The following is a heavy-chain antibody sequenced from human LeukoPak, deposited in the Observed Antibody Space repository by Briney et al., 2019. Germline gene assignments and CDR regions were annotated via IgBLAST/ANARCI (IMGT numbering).Heavy chain of an antibody. D-gene: IGHD3-10*01. V-gene: IGHV3-30*02. CDR3: AKVRGAQYYFDY. J-gene: IGHJ4*02. CDR2: IRYDGSNN. Sequence: GQSMRLSCVADAPTLSSNCTRWDRPVPNKWLEWVAFIRYDGSNNYHAGSGKGRFTSPRDNYKNTLYLEMNSLRAEDTAVYYCAKVRGAQYYFDYGGQATLVTVSS. CDR1: APTLSSNC.